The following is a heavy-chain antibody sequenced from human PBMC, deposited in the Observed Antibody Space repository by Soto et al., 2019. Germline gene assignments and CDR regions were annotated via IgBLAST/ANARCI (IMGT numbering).Heavy chain of an antibody. D-gene: IGHD2-8*01. J-gene: IGHJ4*02. V-gene: IGHV3-21*01. CDR2: IDSSSTYI. CDR1: GFTFSSFT. Sequence: GGSLRLSCAASGFTFSSFTLNWVRQAPGKGLEWVSSIDSSSTYIYYAASLKGRFTISIDNAKNSLYLQMNSLRAEDTAIYYCARGRTYCTNGLCYSSDYWGQGTLVTVSS. CDR3: ARGRTYCTNGLCYSSDY.